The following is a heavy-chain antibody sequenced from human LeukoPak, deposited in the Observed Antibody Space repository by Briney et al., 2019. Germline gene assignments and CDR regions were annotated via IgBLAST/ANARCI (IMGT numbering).Heavy chain of an antibody. Sequence: GESLKISCKGSGYSFTNYWIGWVRQMPGKGLEWMGIIYPGDSDTRYSPSFQGQVSISADKSISTAYLQWSSLKASDTAMYYRATPPGGLATISDYWGQGTLVTVSS. CDR3: ATPPGGLATISDY. V-gene: IGHV5-51*01. CDR1: GYSFTNYW. J-gene: IGHJ4*02. CDR2: IYPGDSDT. D-gene: IGHD5-24*01.